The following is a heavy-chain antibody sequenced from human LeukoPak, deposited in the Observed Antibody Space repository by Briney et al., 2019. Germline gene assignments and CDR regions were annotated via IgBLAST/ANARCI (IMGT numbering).Heavy chain of an antibody. Sequence: GGSLRLSCAASGFTFSSYGMHWVRQAPGEGLEWVAVISYDGSNKYYADSVKGRFTISRDNSKNTLYLQMNSLRDEDTAMYYCARGRLSADIWGQGTMVTVSS. J-gene: IGHJ3*02. V-gene: IGHV3-30*03. CDR1: GFTFSSYG. CDR3: ARGRLSADI. CDR2: ISYDGSNK.